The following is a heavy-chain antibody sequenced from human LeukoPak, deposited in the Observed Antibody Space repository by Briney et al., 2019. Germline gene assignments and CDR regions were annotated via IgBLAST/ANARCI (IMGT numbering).Heavy chain of an antibody. CDR1: GYTSTGYY. CDR3: ARAVDYDILTGYYPVGY. Sequence: ASVKVSCKASGYTSTGYYMHWVRQPPGQGLEWMGWINPDSGGANYAQKFQGRVTMTRDTSISTAYMELGRLRSDDTAVYYCARAVDYDILTGYYPVGYWGQGTLVTVSS. J-gene: IGHJ4*02. CDR2: INPDSGGA. D-gene: IGHD3-9*01. V-gene: IGHV1-2*02.